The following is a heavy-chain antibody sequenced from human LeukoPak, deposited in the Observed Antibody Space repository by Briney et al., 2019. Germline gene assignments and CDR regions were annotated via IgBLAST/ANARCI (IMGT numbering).Heavy chain of an antibody. D-gene: IGHD3-9*01. J-gene: IGHJ4*02. CDR2: IYHTGST. CDR1: GGSISSSNW. V-gene: IGHV4-4*02. Sequence: PSETLSLTCGVAGGSISSSNWWSWVRQPPGMGLEWIGEIYHTGSTNYNPSLKSRVTISVDKSKNLFSLKVTSVTAADTAVYYCASSYYEILTAYYQPPQWGQGTLVTVSS. CDR3: ASSYYEILTAYYQPPQ.